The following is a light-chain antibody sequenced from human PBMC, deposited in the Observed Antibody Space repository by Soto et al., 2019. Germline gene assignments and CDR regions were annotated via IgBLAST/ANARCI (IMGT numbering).Light chain of an antibody. CDR2: NSN. CDR1: RSDIGSNF. CDR3: AAWDDSLTGPV. Sequence: QSVLSQPASASVTPGQTVIISCSGSRSDIGSNFVNWYQHLPGTAPKLLIYNSNQRPSGVPDRFSGSKSGTSASLAISGLQSEDEADYSCAAWDDSLTGPVFGTGTKVTVL. J-gene: IGLJ1*01. V-gene: IGLV1-44*01.